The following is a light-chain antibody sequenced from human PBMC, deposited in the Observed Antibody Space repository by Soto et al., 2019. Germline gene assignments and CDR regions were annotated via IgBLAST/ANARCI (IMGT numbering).Light chain of an antibody. CDR1: QDINTY. CDR2: DAS. J-gene: IGKJ5*01. Sequence: DIQLTQSPSSLSVSVGDRFTITWQTSQDINTYLNWYQQKPGRAPKLLIYDASNLETGVASTFSGSGSGTHFTFTINSLQPEDVGTYYCQQYRTFPITFGQGTRLEI. CDR3: QQYRTFPIT. V-gene: IGKV1-33*01.